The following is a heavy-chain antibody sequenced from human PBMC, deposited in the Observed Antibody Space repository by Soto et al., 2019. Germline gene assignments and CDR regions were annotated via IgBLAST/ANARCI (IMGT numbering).Heavy chain of an antibody. CDR1: GASVRPGDYY. Sequence: QVQLQESGPGLVKPSQTLSLTCSVSGASVRPGDYYWSSIRQAPGKGLEWIGYIYNSGGSYYNPSLKGRLTISIDTSKNQFSLKLNSVTAADTAIYYCVGTGTTDDYWGRGTLVTVSS. V-gene: IGHV4-30-4*01. D-gene: IGHD4-17*01. CDR2: IYNSGGS. J-gene: IGHJ4*02. CDR3: VGTGTTDDY.